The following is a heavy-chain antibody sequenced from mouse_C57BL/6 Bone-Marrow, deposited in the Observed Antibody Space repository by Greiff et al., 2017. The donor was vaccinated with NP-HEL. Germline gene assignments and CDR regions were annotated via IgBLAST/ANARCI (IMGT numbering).Heavy chain of an antibody. CDR3: ARDLLGSYDY. Sequence: EVKLVESGGGLVKPGGSLKLSCAASGFTFSSYAMSWVRQTPAKRLEWVATISDGGSYTYYPDNVKGRFTISRDNAKNNLYLQMSHLKSEDTAMYYCARDLLGSYDYWGQGTTLTVSS. CDR2: ISDGGSYT. J-gene: IGHJ2*01. CDR1: GFTFSSYA. D-gene: IGHD1-1*02. V-gene: IGHV5-4*01.